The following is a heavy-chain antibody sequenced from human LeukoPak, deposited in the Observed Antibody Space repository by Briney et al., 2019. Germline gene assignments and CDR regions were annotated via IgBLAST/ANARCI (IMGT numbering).Heavy chain of an antibody. CDR1: GGSISSYY. J-gene: IGHJ4*02. D-gene: IGHD5-24*01. Sequence: PSETLSLTCTVSGGSISSYYWSWIRQPPGKGLEWIGYIYYSGSTNYNPSLKSRVTISVDTSKNQFSLKLSSVTAADTAVYYCARVHGGRDGYNLDYFDYWGQGTLVTVSS. V-gene: IGHV4-59*12. CDR3: ARVHGGRDGYNLDYFDY. CDR2: IYYSGST.